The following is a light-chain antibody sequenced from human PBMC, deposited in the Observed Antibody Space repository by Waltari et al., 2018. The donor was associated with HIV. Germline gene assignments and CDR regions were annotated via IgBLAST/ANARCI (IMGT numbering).Light chain of an antibody. CDR1: SSDIGGYNY. CDR3: TSYAGRSNGWV. J-gene: IGLJ3*02. V-gene: IGLV2-8*01. Sequence: QSALTQPPSASGSPGQSVTISCTGTSSDIGGYNYVSWYQQYPGKAPKLIIYEVTKRPSGVPDRFSGSKSGNAASLTVSGLQAEDEADYFCTSYAGRSNGWVFGGGTKLTVL. CDR2: EVT.